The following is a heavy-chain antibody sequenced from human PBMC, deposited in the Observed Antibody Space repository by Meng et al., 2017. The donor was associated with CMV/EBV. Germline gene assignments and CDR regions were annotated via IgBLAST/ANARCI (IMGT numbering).Heavy chain of an antibody. CDR2: IKSNADGGEA. CDR1: GHPFSKAW. D-gene: IGHD1-26*01. CDR3: TTGTWFDF. J-gene: IGHJ4*02. V-gene: IGHV3-15*07. Sequence: LSCAASGHPFSKAWMNWVRQAPGKGLEWVGRIKSNADGGEADYATPVKGRFTISRDDSKNTLFLQMTSLKSEDTALYYCTTGTWFDFWGQGTLVTVSS.